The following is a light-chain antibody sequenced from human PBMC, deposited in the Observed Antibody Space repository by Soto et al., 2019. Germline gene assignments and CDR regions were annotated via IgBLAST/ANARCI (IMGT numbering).Light chain of an antibody. V-gene: IGLV2-8*01. Sequence: QSALTQPPYASGSPGQSVTISCTGTSSDVGGYNFVSWYQQHPGKAPQLMIYEVSKRPSWVPDRFSGSKSGNTASLTVSGLLAEDEADYYCSSYAGSIYHVLFGGGTKLTVL. CDR3: SSYAGSIYHVL. CDR2: EVS. CDR1: SSDVGGYNF. J-gene: IGLJ2*01.